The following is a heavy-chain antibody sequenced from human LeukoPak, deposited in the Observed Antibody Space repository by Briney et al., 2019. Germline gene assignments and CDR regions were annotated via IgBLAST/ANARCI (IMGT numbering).Heavy chain of an antibody. V-gene: IGHV4-39*01. CDR3: PRRAYDILTGYYNVDY. CDR1: GGSISSSSYY. Sequence: SETLSLTCTVSGGSISSSSYYWGLIRQPPGKGLEWIGSIYYSGSTYYNPSLKSRVTISVDTSKNQFSLKLSSVTAADTAVYYWPRRAYDILTGYYNVDYWGQGTLVTVSS. CDR2: IYYSGST. D-gene: IGHD3-9*01. J-gene: IGHJ4*02.